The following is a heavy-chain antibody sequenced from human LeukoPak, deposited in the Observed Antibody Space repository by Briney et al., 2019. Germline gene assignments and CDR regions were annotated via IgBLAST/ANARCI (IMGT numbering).Heavy chain of an antibody. V-gene: IGHV3-7*01. CDR2: IKQDGSEK. J-gene: IGHJ4*02. D-gene: IGHD2-2*01. CDR3: ARDGFRCSSTSCYDGGFDY. CDR1: GFTFSSYW. Sequence: GGSLRLSCAASGFTFSSYWMSWVRQAPGKGLEWVANIKQDGSEKYYVDSVKGRFTISRDNAKNSLYPQMNSLRAEDTAVYYCARDGFRCSSTSCYDGGFDYWGQGTLVTVSS.